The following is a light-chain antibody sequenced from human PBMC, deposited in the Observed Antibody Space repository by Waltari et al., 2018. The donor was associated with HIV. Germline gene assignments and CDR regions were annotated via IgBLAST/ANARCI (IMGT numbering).Light chain of an antibody. CDR2: GAS. CDR1: PHIDTF. J-gene: IGKJ1*01. CDR3: QQTYGASST. Sequence: TQSPPSVSASPGDNVTITCRASPHIDTFLTWYQVRPGSAPPVLIYGASSLQTGVPSRFTGGGSGSAFSLTVNNLQPEDFASYFCQQTYGASSTFGPGT. V-gene: IGKV1-39*01.